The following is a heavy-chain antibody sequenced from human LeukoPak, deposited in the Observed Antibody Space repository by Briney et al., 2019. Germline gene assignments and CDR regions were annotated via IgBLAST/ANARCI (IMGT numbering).Heavy chain of an antibody. CDR2: IYPGDSDA. CDR1: GYSFTSYW. J-gene: IGHJ6*03. Sequence: GESLKISCKGSGYSFTSYWIGWVRQMPGKGLKWMGIIYPGDSDARYSPSFQGQVTISADKSISTAYLQWSSLKASDTAMYYCARHVVKADTAMVTSHYYYYYYMDVWDKGTTVTVSS. D-gene: IGHD5-18*01. CDR3: ARHVVKADTAMVTSHYYYYYYMDV. V-gene: IGHV5-51*01.